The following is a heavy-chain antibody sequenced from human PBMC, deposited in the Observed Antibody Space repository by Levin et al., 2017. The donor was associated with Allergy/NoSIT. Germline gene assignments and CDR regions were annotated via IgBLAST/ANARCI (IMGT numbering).Heavy chain of an antibody. J-gene: IGHJ3*02. CDR2: IWFDGSNK. V-gene: IGHV3-33*01. Sequence: GGSLRLSCAASGFTFSSYGMHWVRQAPGKGLEWVAVIWFDGSNKYYADSVKGRFTISRDNSKNTLYLQMNGLRAEDTAIYYCARDTSSNWGYDAFDIWGQGTMVTVSS. D-gene: IGHD6-13*01. CDR3: ARDTSSNWGYDAFDI. CDR1: GFTFSSYG.